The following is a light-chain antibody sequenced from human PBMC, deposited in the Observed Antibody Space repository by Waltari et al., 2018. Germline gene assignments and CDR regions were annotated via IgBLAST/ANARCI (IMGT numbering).Light chain of an antibody. CDR3: NSRDSSGNHRV. CDR1: SRRRHC. J-gene: IGLJ2*01. Sequence: SSELTQDPAVSVAWGQTDTLPREEDSRRRHCASSYTQKPRQAPVLVIYGKHNRPSGIPDRFSGSSSGNTASWTITGAHAEDEADYYCNSRDSSGNHRVFGGGTKLTVL. CDR2: GKH. V-gene: IGLV3-19*01.